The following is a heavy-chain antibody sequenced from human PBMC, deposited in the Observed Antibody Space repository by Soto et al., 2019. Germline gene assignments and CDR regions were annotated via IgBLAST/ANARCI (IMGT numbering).Heavy chain of an antibody. CDR1: GGSISSYY. V-gene: IGHV4-4*07. D-gene: IGHD3-10*02. CDR2: IYTSGST. J-gene: IGHJ3*02. Sequence: PSETLSLTCTASGGSISSYYWSWIRQPAGKGLEWIGRIYTSGSTNYNPSHKSRVTMSVDTSKNQFSLKLSSVTAADTAVYYCAREPGITMSLYDAFDIWGQGTMVTVSS. CDR3: AREPGITMSLYDAFDI.